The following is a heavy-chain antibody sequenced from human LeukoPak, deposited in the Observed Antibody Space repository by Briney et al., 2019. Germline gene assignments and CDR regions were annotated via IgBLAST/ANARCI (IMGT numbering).Heavy chain of an antibody. CDR3: AKSRDFWSGRESFDY. CDR1: GFSVSNNY. V-gene: IGHV3-23*01. CDR2: ISGSGGST. D-gene: IGHD3-3*01. J-gene: IGHJ4*02. Sequence: GGSLRLSCAASGFSVSNNYMSWVRQAPGKGLEWVSAISGSGGSTYYADSVKGRFTISRDNSKNTLYLQMNSLRAEDTAVYYCAKSRDFWSGRESFDYWGQGTLVTVSS.